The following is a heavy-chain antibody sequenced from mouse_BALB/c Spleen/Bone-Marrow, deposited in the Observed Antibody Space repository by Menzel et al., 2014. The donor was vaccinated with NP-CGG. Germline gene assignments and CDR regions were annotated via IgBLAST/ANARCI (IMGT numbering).Heavy chain of an antibody. V-gene: IGHV14-1*02. CDR1: GFNIKDYY. D-gene: IGHD2-4*01. J-gene: IGHJ2*01. CDR2: IDPENGNT. Sequence: EVMLVESGAELVRPGALVKLSCKASGFNIKDYYMHWAKQRPEQGLEWIGWIDPENGNTIYDPKFQGKASITADTSSNTAYLQLSSLTSEDTAVYYCAMITTYWGQGTTLTVSS. CDR3: AMITTY.